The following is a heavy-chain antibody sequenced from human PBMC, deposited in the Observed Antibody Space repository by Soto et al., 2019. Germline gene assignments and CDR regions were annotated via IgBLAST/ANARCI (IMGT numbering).Heavy chain of an antibody. D-gene: IGHD6-25*01. J-gene: IGHJ2*01. V-gene: IGHV1-69*12. CDR2: IIPLFGRA. CDR3: AQTLGLAAAGPGRFDL. Sequence: QVQLVQSGAEVKKPGSSVKVSCKASGGTFSSYAISWVRQAPGQGLEWMGGIIPLFGRANYAQKFQGRVTSPAAASTSTAYMELSSLRSEDTAVYYCAQTLGLAAAGPGRFDLWGRGTLVTVSS. CDR1: GGTFSSYA.